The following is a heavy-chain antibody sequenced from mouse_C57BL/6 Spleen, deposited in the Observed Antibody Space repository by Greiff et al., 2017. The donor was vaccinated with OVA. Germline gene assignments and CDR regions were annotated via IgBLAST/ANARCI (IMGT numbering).Heavy chain of an antibody. V-gene: IGHV3-6*01. Sequence: DVQLVESGPGLVKPSQSLSLTCSVTGYSITSGYYWNWIRQFPGNKLEWMGYISYDGSNNYNPSLKNRISITRDTSKNQFFLKLNSVTTEDTATYYCASQWDYGGYYAMDYWGQGTSVTVSS. J-gene: IGHJ4*01. CDR3: ASQWDYGGYYAMDY. D-gene: IGHD2-4*01. CDR1: GYSITSGYY. CDR2: ISYDGSN.